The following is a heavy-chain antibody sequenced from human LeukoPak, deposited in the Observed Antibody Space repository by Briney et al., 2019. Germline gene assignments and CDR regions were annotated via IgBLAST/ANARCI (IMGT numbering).Heavy chain of an antibody. D-gene: IGHD2-21*01. CDR2: VYYSGST. Sequence: SETPSLTCTVSGGSISSYYWSWIRQPPGKGLEWIGYVYYSGSTNYNPSLKSRLTISVDTSKNHFSLRLNSVTAADTAVYYCARDYIPVDVWGQGTTVTVSS. CDR1: GGSISSYY. J-gene: IGHJ6*02. V-gene: IGHV4-59*01. CDR3: ARDYIPVDV.